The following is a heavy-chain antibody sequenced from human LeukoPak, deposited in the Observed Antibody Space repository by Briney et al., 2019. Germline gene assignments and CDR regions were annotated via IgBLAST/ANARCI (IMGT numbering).Heavy chain of an antibody. CDR3: VRDGRPLDY. CDR2: IRQDGGEK. Sequence: GGSLRLSCVDSGITFSRYRMSWVRQAPGKGLEWVANIRQDGGEKYYVDSVKGRFTISRDNAKNSLYLQMSSLRVEDTAVYYCVRDGRPLDYWGQGTLVTVSS. J-gene: IGHJ4*02. CDR1: GITFSRYR. V-gene: IGHV3-7*03.